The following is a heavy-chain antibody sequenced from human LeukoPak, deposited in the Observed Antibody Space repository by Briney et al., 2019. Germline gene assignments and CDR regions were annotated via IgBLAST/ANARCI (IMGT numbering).Heavy chain of an antibody. D-gene: IGHD2-15*01. CDR3: AREDGYCSGGDCYSYFDS. J-gene: IGHJ4*02. Sequence: GGSLRLSCAASGFTFSSYSMNWVRQAPGKGLEWVSSISSSSSYIYYADSVKGRFTITRDNTRNSLFLQMYNLRVEDTAVYFCAREDGYCSGGDCYSYFDSWGQGTLVTVSS. CDR1: GFTFSSYS. V-gene: IGHV3-21*01. CDR2: ISSSSSYI.